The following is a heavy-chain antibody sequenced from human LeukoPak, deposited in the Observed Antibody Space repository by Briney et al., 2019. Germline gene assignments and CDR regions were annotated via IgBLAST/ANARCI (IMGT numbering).Heavy chain of an antibody. CDR1: GFTFSSYA. Sequence: HPGGSLRLSCAASGFTFSSYAMHWVRQAPGKGLEWVAVISYDGSNKYYADSVKGRFTISRDNSKNTLYLQMNSLRAEDTAVYYCAKVRALSPYGSGVHYFDYWGQGTLVTVSS. D-gene: IGHD3-10*01. V-gene: IGHV3-30-3*01. CDR3: AKVRALSPYGSGVHYFDY. J-gene: IGHJ4*02. CDR2: ISYDGSNK.